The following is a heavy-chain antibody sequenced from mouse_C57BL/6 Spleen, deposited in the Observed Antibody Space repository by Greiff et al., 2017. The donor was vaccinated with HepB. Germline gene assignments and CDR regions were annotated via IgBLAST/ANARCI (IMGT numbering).Heavy chain of an antibody. CDR2: ISSGGSYT. Sequence: EVQGVESGGDLVKPGGSLKLSCAASGFTFSSYGMSWVRQTPDKRLEWVATISSGGSYTYYPDSVKGRFTISRDNAKNTLYLQMSSLKSEDTAMYYCARRDGSSYVLDYWGQGTSVTVSS. V-gene: IGHV5-6*01. CDR3: ARRDGSSYVLDY. CDR1: GFTFSSYG. J-gene: IGHJ4*01. D-gene: IGHD1-1*01.